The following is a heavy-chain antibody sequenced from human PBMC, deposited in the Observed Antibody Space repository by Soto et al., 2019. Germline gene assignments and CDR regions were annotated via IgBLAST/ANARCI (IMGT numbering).Heavy chain of an antibody. V-gene: IGHV4-30-4*01. D-gene: IGHD4-17*01. CDR2: IYYSGST. Sequence: PSETLSLTCTVSGGSISSGDYYWSWIRQPPGKGLEWIGYIYYSGSTYYNPSLKSRVTISVDTSKNQFSLKLSSVTAADTAVYYCARDSHRTVTTIGFDPWGQGTLVTV. CDR3: ARDSHRTVTTIGFDP. J-gene: IGHJ5*02. CDR1: GGSISSGDYY.